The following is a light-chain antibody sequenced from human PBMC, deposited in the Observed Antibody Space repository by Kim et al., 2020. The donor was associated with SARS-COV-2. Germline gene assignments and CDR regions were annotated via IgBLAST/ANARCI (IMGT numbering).Light chain of an antibody. V-gene: IGKV3-20*01. CDR3: QQYGNSPSYS. Sequence: EIVLTQSPGTLSLSPGERATLSCRASQSVSSSYLAWYQQKPGQAPRLLIYGASSRATGIPDRFSGSGSGTDFTLTISRLEPEDFAVYYCQQYGNSPSYSFGQENKLEI. CDR1: QSVSSSY. J-gene: IGKJ2*03. CDR2: GAS.